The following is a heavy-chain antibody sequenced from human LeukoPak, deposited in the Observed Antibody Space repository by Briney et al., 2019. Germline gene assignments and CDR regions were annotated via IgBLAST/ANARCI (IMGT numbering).Heavy chain of an antibody. Sequence: SETLSLTCAVYGGSFSGYYWSWIRQPPGKGLEWIGEINHSGSTNYNPSLKSRVTMSVDTSKNQFSLKLGSVTAADTAVYYCARGIPGRSIDYWGQGTLVTVSS. CDR2: INHSGST. V-gene: IGHV4-34*01. CDR3: ARGIPGRSIDY. CDR1: GGSFSGYY. J-gene: IGHJ4*02. D-gene: IGHD3-16*02.